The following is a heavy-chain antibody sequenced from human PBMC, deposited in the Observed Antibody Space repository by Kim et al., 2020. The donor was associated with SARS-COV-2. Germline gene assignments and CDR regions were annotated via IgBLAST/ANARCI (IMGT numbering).Heavy chain of an antibody. D-gene: IGHD5-12*01. CDR2: IYYSGST. J-gene: IGHJ4*02. CDR3: AGTPIVATIFRIRPSPSYVDY. V-gene: IGHV4-31*03. Sequence: SETLSLTCTVSGGSISSGGYYWSWIRQHPGKGLEWIGYIYYSGSTYYNPSLKSRVTISVDTSKNQFSLKLSSVTAADTAVYYCAGTPIVATIFRIRPSPSYVDYWGQGTLVTVSS. CDR1: GGSISSGGYY.